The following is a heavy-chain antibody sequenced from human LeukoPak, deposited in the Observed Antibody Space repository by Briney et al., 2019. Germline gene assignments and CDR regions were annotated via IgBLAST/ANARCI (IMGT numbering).Heavy chain of an antibody. D-gene: IGHD3-9*01. J-gene: IGHJ4*02. CDR3: ARETGRRYFDW. V-gene: IGHV3-20*01. CDR2: INWDGGS. CDR1: GFTFDDYD. Sequence: PGGSLRLSCAASGFTFDDYDMSWVRQAPGKGLEWVSGINWDGGSLDSVKGRFTISRDNSKNTLYLQMNSLRAEDTAVYNCARETGRRYFDWWGQGTLVTVSS.